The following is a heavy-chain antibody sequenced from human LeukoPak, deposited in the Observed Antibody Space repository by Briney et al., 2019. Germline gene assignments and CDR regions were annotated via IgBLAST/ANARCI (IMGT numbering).Heavy chain of an antibody. V-gene: IGHV3-64*01. Sequence: PGGSLRLSCAASGFTFISYAMHWVRQAPGKGLEYVSAISSNGGSTYYANSVKGRFTISRDNSKNTLYLQMNSLRAEDTAVYYCAKGGDSIYYMDVWGKGTTVTVSS. CDR3: AKGGDSIYYMDV. CDR1: GFTFISYA. D-gene: IGHD2-21*02. CDR2: ISSNGGST. J-gene: IGHJ6*03.